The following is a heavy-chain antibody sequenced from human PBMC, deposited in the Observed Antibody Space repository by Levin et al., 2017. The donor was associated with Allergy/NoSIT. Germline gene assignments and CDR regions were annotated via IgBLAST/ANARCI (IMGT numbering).Heavy chain of an antibody. V-gene: IGHV3-30*03. Sequence: GGSLRLSCESSGFTFSSYGMHWVRQAPGKGLEWVAVISYDGSGHHYADSVKGRYSISRDNSKYTVYLQMDSLRAEDTATYYCARDNGRDPKWDFYYYGMDVWGLGTTVTVS. J-gene: IGHJ6*02. CDR3: ARDNGRDPKWDFYYYGMDV. D-gene: IGHD1-26*01. CDR1: GFTFSSYG. CDR2: ISYDGSGH.